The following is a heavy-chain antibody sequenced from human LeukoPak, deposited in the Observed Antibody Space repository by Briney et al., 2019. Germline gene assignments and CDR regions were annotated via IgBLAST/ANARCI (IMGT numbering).Heavy chain of an antibody. Sequence: SSETLSLTCTVSGGSISSGGYYWSWIRQHPGKGLEWIGYIYYSGSTYYNPSLKSRVTTSVDTSKNQFSLKLSSVTAADTAVYYCAREVPLVGTYYYDSSGPFDYWGQGTLVTVSS. J-gene: IGHJ4*02. CDR3: AREVPLVGTYYYDSSGPFDY. CDR2: IYYSGST. V-gene: IGHV4-31*03. D-gene: IGHD3-22*01. CDR1: GGSISSGGYY.